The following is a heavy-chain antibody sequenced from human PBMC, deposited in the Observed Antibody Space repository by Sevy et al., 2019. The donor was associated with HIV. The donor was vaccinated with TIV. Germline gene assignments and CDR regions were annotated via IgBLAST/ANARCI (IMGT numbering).Heavy chain of an antibody. CDR2: VIPNSGQT. CDR3: ATLCSCGGACYYLHY. CDR1: GYTFTDYE. V-gene: IGHV1-8*01. J-gene: IGHJ4*02. D-gene: IGHD2-21*02. Sequence: ASVKVSCKASGYTFTDYEINWVRQASGQGLEWMGWVIPNSGQTAYAQKFQGRVTMTTSTSTGTAYMELSGLQSEDTATYYCATLCSCGGACYYLHYWGQGTLVTVSS.